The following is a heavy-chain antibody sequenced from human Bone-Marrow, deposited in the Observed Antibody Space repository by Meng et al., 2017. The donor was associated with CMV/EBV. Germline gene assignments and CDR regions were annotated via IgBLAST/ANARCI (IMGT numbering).Heavy chain of an antibody. CDR1: GGSISSSSYY. V-gene: IGHV4-39*01. CDR2: IYYSGST. J-gene: IGHJ5*02. D-gene: IGHD2-15*01. Sequence: SETLSLTCTVSGGSISSSSYYWGWIRQPPGKGLEWIGSIYYSGSTYYNPSLKSRVTISVDTSKNQFSLKLSSVTAADTAVYYCARHGVMVVPYNWFDPWGQGILVTASS. CDR3: ARHGVMVVPYNWFDP.